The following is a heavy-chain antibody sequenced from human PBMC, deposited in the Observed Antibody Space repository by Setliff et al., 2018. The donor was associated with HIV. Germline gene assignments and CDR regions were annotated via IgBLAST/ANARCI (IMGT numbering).Heavy chain of an antibody. V-gene: IGHV3-53*01. CDR1: GFTVSSNY. D-gene: IGHD4-17*01. CDR2: LYGTGGT. Sequence: GGSLRLSCAASGFTVSSNYMNWVRQAPGKGLEWVSILYGTGGTYYADSVKGRFTISRDSSKSTLYLQMNSLRAEDTAVYYCARGGEYFDYWGQGILVTVSS. J-gene: IGHJ4*02. CDR3: ARGGEYFDY.